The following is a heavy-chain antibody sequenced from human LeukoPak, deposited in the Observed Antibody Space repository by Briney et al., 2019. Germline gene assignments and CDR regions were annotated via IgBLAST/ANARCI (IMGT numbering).Heavy chain of an antibody. Sequence: SSETLSLTCTVSGGSISSGSYYWSWIRQPAGKGLEWIGRIYTSGSTNYNPSLKSRVTISVDTSKNQFSLKLSSVTAADTAVYYCARDPDGDYAYFDYWGQGTLVTVSS. J-gene: IGHJ4*02. CDR3: ARDPDGDYAYFDY. D-gene: IGHD4-17*01. V-gene: IGHV4-61*02. CDR1: GGSISSGSYY. CDR2: IYTSGST.